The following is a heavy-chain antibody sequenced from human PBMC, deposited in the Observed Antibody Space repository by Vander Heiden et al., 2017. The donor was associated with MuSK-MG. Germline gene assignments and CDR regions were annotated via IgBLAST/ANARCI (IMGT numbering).Heavy chain of an antibody. Sequence: QVQLQASGPGLVKPSETLSLTVTVTGGSIIRYYCSLIRQLPGSVLERIWYIYYSGSTNYNPSLKSRVTISVDTSNNQFSLKQSSVTAADTAVYYCARGRAAYYYYYYMDVWGKGTTVTVSS. J-gene: IGHJ6*03. V-gene: IGHV4-59*01. D-gene: IGHD2-15*01. CDR2: IYYSGST. CDR1: GGSIIRYY. CDR3: ARGRAAYYYYYYMDV.